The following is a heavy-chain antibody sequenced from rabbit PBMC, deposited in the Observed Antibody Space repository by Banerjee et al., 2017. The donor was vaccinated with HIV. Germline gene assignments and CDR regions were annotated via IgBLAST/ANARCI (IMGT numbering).Heavy chain of an antibody. D-gene: IGHD8-1*01. Sequence: QSLEESGGDLVKPGASLTLPCTASGFSFDSGYDMCWVRQAPGKGLEWIACIYTGNSKTYYANWAKGRFTISKTSSTTVTLQMTSLTVADTATYFCARDAGRGDYIDGVFNLWGQGTLVTVS. CDR2: IYTGNSKT. CDR1: GFSFDSGYD. V-gene: IGHV1S40*01. CDR3: ARDAGRGDYIDGVFNL. J-gene: IGHJ4*01.